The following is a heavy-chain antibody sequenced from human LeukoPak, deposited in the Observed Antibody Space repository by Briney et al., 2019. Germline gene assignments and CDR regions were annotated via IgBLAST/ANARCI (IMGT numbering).Heavy chain of an antibody. CDR2: ISYDGSNK. Sequence: PGRSLRLSCAASGFTFSSYGMHWVRQAPGKGLEWVAVISYDGSNKYYADSVKGRFTISRDNSKNTLYLQMNSLRAEDTAVYYCAKDRRDYYDSSVPDYWGQGTLVTVSS. CDR3: AKDRRDYYDSSVPDY. V-gene: IGHV3-30*18. J-gene: IGHJ4*02. CDR1: GFTFSSYG. D-gene: IGHD3-22*01.